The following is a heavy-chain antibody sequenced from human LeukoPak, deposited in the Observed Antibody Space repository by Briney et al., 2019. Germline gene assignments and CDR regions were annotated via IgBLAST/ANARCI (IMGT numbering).Heavy chain of an antibody. J-gene: IGHJ4*02. CDR1: GYSFATYW. V-gene: IGHV5-51*01. D-gene: IGHD1-20*01. Sequence: GESLKISCKGSGYSFATYWIGWVRQMTGKGLEWMGIIYPGDSDTRYSPSFQGQVTISADKSISTAYLQWSSLKASDTAMYCCARLKGNWNHDYWGQGTLVTVSS. CDR3: ARLKGNWNHDY. CDR2: IYPGDSDT.